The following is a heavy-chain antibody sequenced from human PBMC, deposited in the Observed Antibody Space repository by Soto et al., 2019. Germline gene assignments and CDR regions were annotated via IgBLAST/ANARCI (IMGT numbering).Heavy chain of an antibody. CDR3: AQMSTLSSGVEFYP. V-gene: IGHV4-4*02. D-gene: IGHD3-16*01. CDR1: GGSLRHNTC. Sequence: PSEALPHSYAVSGGSLRHNTCWICLRLSPGRGLEWIGEICQTGSTSYNPSLMSLVTISIDKSKNQFSLILSAVTAADTAVYHCAQMSTLSSGVEFYPWGRGILVTVS. J-gene: IGHJ5*01. CDR2: ICQTGST.